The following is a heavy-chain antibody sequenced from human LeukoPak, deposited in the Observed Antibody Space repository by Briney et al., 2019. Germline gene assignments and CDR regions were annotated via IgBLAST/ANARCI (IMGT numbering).Heavy chain of an antibody. J-gene: IGHJ4*02. D-gene: IGHD7-27*01. CDR1: GFTFSSYW. CDR2: INNDGSSA. CDR3: ARGPHWDPHFDY. V-gene: IGHV3-74*01. Sequence: QAGGSLRLSCAASGFTFSSYWMHWVRQTPGKGLIYISRINNDGSSANYADSVRGRFTISRDNAENTLYLQMNSLRAEDTAVYYCARGPHWDPHFDYWGQGTLVTVSS.